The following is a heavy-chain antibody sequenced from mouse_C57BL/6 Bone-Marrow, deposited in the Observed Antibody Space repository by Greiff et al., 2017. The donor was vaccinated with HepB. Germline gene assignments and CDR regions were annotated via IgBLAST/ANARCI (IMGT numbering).Heavy chain of an antibody. CDR3: ARNDYYGSSWYWYFDV. J-gene: IGHJ1*03. V-gene: IGHV1-26*01. D-gene: IGHD1-1*01. Sequence: EVQLQQSGPELVKPGASVKISCKASGYTFTDYYMNWVKQSHGKSLEWIGDINPNNGGTSYNQKFKGKATLTVDKSSSTAYMELRSLTSEDSAVYYCARNDYYGSSWYWYFDVWGTGTTVTVSS. CDR2: INPNNGGT. CDR1: GYTFTDYY.